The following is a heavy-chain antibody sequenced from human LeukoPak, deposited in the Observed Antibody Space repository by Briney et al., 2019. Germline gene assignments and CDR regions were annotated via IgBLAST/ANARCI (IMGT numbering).Heavy chain of an antibody. V-gene: IGHV3-21*01. CDR1: GLTFSRDS. J-gene: IGHJ6*03. D-gene: IGHD2-15*01. CDR3: AKNGGSTHYYYYMDV. CDR2: ISSSSSYI. Sequence: GGSLRLSCAASGLTFSRDSMNWVRQAPGKGLEWVSSISSSSSYIYYGDSVKGRFTISRDNSKNTLYLQMNSLRAEDTAVYYCAKNGGSTHYYYYMDVWGKGTTVTISS.